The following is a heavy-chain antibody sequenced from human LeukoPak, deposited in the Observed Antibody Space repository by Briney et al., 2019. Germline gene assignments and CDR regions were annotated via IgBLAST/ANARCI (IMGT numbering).Heavy chain of an antibody. D-gene: IGHD6-19*01. CDR3: ASSGIAVAGSVDY. CDR1: GGTFGSYA. J-gene: IGHJ4*02. CDR2: IIPIFGTA. V-gene: IGHV1-69*13. Sequence: SVKVSCKASGGTFGSYAISWVRQAPGQGLEWMGGIIPIFGTANYAQKFQGRVTITADESTSTAYMELGSLRSEDTAVYYCASSGIAVAGSVDYWGQGTLVTVSS.